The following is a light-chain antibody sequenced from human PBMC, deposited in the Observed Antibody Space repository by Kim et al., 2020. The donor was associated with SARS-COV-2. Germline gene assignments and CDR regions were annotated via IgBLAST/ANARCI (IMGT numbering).Light chain of an antibody. V-gene: IGKV2-28*01. Sequence: DIVMTQSPLSLPVTPGEPASISCRSSQSLLHSNGYSYLDWYLQKPGQSPQLLIYLGSTRASGVPDRFSGSGSGTDFTLKISRVEAEDVGVYYCMQALQTPLTFGGGTKVDIK. CDR1: QSLLHSNGYSY. CDR2: LGS. J-gene: IGKJ4*01. CDR3: MQALQTPLT.